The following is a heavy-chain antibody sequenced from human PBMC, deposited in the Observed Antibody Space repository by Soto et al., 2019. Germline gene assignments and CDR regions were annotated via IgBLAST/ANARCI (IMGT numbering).Heavy chain of an antibody. CDR1: GVSIGSHF. Sequence: SETLSLTCSVSGVSIGSHFWSWIRQAPGKGPELVGYIYHTVNAKYNPALKSRVTISMDTSKNQLSLQLSSVPAADTAVYYCARLQYTVVTALDIWGQGAMGTVSS. CDR3: ARLQYTVVTALDI. CDR2: IYHTVNA. J-gene: IGHJ3*02. V-gene: IGHV4-59*11. D-gene: IGHD2-15*01.